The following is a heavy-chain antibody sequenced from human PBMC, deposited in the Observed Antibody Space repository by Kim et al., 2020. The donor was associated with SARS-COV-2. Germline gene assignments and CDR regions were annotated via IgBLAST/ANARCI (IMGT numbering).Heavy chain of an antibody. CDR2: GST. Sequence: GSTYYDTSLKSRGTISVDTSKNQFSLKLSSVTAEDTAVYYCARGNWFDPWGQGTLVTVSS. CDR3: ARGNWFDP. V-gene: IGHV4-39*07. J-gene: IGHJ5*02.